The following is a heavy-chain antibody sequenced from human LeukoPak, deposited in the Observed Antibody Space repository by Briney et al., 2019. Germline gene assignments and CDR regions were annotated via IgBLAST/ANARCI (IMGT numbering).Heavy chain of an antibody. CDR1: GFTFSDYY. Sequence: GGSLRLSCAASGFTFSDYYMNWVRQAPGKGLEWVSSISGSGTILYYADSVKGRFTIARDNAKKSLYLQMNSLRAEDTAVYHCARDRGYCSGGTCARPDYWGQGTLVTVSS. V-gene: IGHV3-11*01. D-gene: IGHD2-15*01. CDR2: ISGSGTIL. CDR3: ARDRGYCSGGTCARPDY. J-gene: IGHJ4*02.